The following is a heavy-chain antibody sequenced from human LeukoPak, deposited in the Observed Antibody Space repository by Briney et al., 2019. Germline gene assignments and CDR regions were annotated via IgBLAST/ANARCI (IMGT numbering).Heavy chain of an antibody. CDR1: GYTFSDFS. CDR2: ISVRSNYR. Sequence: PGGSLRLSCAASGYTFSDFSVNWVRQAPGKGLEWVSSISVRSNYRYYADSVRGRFTISRDDARDSLFLQMNSLRAEDTAGYFCVRLRRNSDRSGYYYYHDYWGQGTLVTVSS. V-gene: IGHV3-21*01. CDR3: VRLRRNSDRSGYYYYHDY. J-gene: IGHJ4*02. D-gene: IGHD3-22*01.